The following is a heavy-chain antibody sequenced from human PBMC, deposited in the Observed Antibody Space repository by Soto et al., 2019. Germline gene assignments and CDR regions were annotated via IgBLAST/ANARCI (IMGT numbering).Heavy chain of an antibody. CDR2: IWYDGSKT. J-gene: IGHJ4*02. V-gene: IGHV3-33*01. CDR3: ARDVGIGWFDIDY. Sequence: QVQLVESGGGVVQPGRSLRLSCAASGFTFSSDGMHWVRQAPGNGLEWVAVIWYDGSKTYYRDSVKGRFTISRDNSKNTLYLQMNSLRAEDTAVYYCARDVGIGWFDIDYWGQGTLVTVSS. D-gene: IGHD6-19*01. CDR1: GFTFSSDG.